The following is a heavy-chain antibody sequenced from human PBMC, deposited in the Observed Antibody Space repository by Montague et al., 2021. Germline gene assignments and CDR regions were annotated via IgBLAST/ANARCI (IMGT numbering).Heavy chain of an antibody. CDR3: AWVAACGYYDACGPNWFEA. Sequence: SETLSLTCSVSGGSISSNHWWTWVRQPPGKGLEWLGQIFHNGSTTYNPSLKSRLTISMDKSKNQFSLKLTSVTAADTAVYYCAWVAACGYYDACGPNWFEARGQGTLVTVSS. CDR1: GGSISSNHW. V-gene: IGHV4-4*02. D-gene: IGHD3-22*01. CDR2: IFHNGST. J-gene: IGHJ5*02.